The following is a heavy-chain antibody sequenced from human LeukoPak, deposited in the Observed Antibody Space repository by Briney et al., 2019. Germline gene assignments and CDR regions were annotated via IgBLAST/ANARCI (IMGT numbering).Heavy chain of an antibody. Sequence: GGSLRLSCAASGFTFSSYWMNWVRQAPGKGLEWVANIKQDGSEKYCVDSVKGRFTTSRDNAKNSLYLQMNSLRAEDTAVYYCARGAAILTGYFVGEFDYWGQGTLVTVSS. V-gene: IGHV3-7*01. CDR1: GFTFSSYW. CDR2: IKQDGSEK. CDR3: ARGAAILTGYFVGEFDY. D-gene: IGHD3-9*01. J-gene: IGHJ4*02.